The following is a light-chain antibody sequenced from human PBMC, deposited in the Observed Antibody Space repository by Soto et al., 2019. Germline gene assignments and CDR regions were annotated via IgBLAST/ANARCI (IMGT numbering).Light chain of an antibody. Sequence: DIQMTQSPSTLSASVGDRVTITCRASQTINSWLAWYQQKPGKAPKLLIYKTSSLERGVPSTFSGSGSGTEFTLTISSLQPDDFAIYYCQQYDSYPLTFGGGTKVEIK. CDR3: QQYDSYPLT. J-gene: IGKJ4*01. CDR1: QTINSW. V-gene: IGKV1-5*03. CDR2: KTS.